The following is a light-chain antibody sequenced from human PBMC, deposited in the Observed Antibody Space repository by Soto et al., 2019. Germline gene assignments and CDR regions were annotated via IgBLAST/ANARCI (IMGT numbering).Light chain of an antibody. CDR2: GAS. J-gene: IGKJ2*01. CDR1: QTVSRST. V-gene: IGKV3-20*01. Sequence: EIVLTQSPGTQSLSPGERATLSCRDSQTVSRSTLAWYQQKLGQSPRLLIHGASSRATDIPDRFSGSGSGTDFTLTISRLEPEDFAMYYCLQYGSSPYTFGQGTKLEIK. CDR3: LQYGSSPYT.